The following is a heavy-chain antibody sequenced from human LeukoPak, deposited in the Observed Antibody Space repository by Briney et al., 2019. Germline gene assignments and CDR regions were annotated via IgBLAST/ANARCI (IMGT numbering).Heavy chain of an antibody. Sequence: GGSLRLSCAASGFTFSSYSMNWGRQAPGKGLEWISYISSSSSTIYSADSVKGRFTISRDNAKNSLYLQMNSLRDEDTAVYYCARRGYGSSGYTNWFDPWGQGTLVTVSS. V-gene: IGHV3-48*02. J-gene: IGHJ5*02. D-gene: IGHD3-22*01. CDR3: ARRGYGSSGYTNWFDP. CDR1: GFTFSSYS. CDR2: ISSSSSTI.